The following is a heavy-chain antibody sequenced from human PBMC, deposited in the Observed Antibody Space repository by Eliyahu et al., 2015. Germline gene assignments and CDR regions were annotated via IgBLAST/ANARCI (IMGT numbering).Heavy chain of an antibody. J-gene: IGHJ3*02. V-gene: IGHV4-61*02. CDR2: IYTSGGT. D-gene: IGHD2-15*01. Sequence: QVQLQESGPGLVKPSQTLSLTCTVSGGSISSGXYXXXWIRQPAGKGLEWIGRIYTSGGTNYNPSLKSRVTISVDTSKNQFSLKLSSVTAADTAVYYCARESGDIVVVVAATPLYAFDIWGQGTMVTVSS. CDR1: GGSISSGXYX. CDR3: ARESGDIVVVVAATPLYAFDI.